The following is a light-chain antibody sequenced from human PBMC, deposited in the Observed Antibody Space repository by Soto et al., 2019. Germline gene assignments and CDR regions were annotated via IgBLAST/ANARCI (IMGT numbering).Light chain of an antibody. CDR3: SSYTITSTYV. Sequence: QSVLTQPPSVSGSPGQSVTISCTGTSSDVGSYNRVSWYQQPPGTAPKLMIYDVSNRPSGVPDRFSGSKSGNAASLTISGLRAEDEADYYCSSYTITSTYVFGTGTKVT. V-gene: IGLV2-18*02. CDR1: SSDVGSYNR. CDR2: DVS. J-gene: IGLJ1*01.